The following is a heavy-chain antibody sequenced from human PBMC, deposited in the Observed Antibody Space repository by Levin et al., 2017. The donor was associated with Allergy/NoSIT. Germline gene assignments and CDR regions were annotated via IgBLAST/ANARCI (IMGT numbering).Heavy chain of an antibody. CDR1: GFSFSTYS. J-gene: IGHJ4*02. V-gene: IGHV3-48*02. Sequence: GGSLRLSCAASGFSFSTYSMNWVRQAPGKGLEWVSYISSSGSSIYYADSVKGRFTISRDNAKNSLYLQMNSLRDEDTAVYYCARDRGSSTWYYFDYWGQGNLVTVSS. D-gene: IGHD6-13*01. CDR3: ARDRGSSTWYYFDY. CDR2: ISSSGSSI.